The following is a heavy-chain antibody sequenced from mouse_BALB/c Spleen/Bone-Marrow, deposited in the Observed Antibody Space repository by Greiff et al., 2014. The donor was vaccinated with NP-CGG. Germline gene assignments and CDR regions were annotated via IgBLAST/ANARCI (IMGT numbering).Heavy chain of an antibody. V-gene: IGHV1-14*01. D-gene: IGHD1-1*01. CDR1: GYTFTSYV. J-gene: IGHJ1*01. CDR2: INPYNDGT. CDR3: ARGGYYGTSLYWYFDV. Sequence: VQLQQSGPELVKPGASVKMSCKASGYTFTSYVIHWVKQKPGQGLEWIGYINPYNDGTKYNEKFKGKATLTSAKSSSTAYMELSSLTSEDSAVYYCARGGYYGTSLYWYFDVWGAGTTVTVSS.